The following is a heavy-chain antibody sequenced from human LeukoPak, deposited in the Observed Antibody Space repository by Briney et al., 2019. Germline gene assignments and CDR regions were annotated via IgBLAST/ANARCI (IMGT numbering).Heavy chain of an antibody. CDR1: GLTFSSSW. CDR3: ARVRGGLVPYY. J-gene: IGHJ4*02. V-gene: IGHV3-7*01. D-gene: IGHD6-19*01. CDR2: INPDGNKK. Sequence: GGSLRLSCAVSGLTFSSSWMDWVRQAPGKGLEWVASINPDGNKKYSADSVKGRFTISRDNAENSLYLQMNSLRAEDTAVYYCARVRGGLVPYYWGQGTLVTVSS.